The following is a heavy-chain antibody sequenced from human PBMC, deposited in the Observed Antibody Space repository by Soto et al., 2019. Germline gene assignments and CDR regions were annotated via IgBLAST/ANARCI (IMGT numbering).Heavy chain of an antibody. CDR3: ARGGYYGSYYFDP. J-gene: IGHJ4*02. CDR1: GGSISSGDYY. D-gene: IGHD3-10*01. V-gene: IGHV4-30-4*01. CDR2: IYYSGST. Sequence: SETLSLTCTVSGGSISSGDYYWSWIRQPPGKGLEWIGYIYYSGSTYYNPSLKSRVTISVDTSKNQFSLKLSSVTAADTAVYYCARGGYYGSYYFDPWGQGTLVTVSS.